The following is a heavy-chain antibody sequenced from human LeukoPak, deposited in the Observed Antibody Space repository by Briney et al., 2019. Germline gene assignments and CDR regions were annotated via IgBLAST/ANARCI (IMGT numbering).Heavy chain of an antibody. Sequence: GAPVKVFCKASGYTFTSYGVSWVRQAPGQGLEWMGWISAYNGNTNYAQKLQCRVTMTTDTSTSTAYMELRSLRSDDTAVYYCASHFSGWPTYFDYWSQGTLVTVSS. V-gene: IGHV1-18*01. CDR3: ASHFSGWPTYFDY. J-gene: IGHJ4*02. D-gene: IGHD6-19*01. CDR1: GYTFTSYG. CDR2: ISAYNGNT.